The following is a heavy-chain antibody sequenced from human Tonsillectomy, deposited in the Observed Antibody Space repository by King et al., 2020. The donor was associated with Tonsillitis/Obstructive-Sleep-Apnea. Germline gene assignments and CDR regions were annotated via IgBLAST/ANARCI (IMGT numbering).Heavy chain of an antibody. CDR1: GFTFSSYG. D-gene: IGHD2-2*01. CDR2: ICYDGRNK. V-gene: IGHV3-33*01. J-gene: IGHJ4*02. Sequence: VQLVESGGGVVQPGRSLRLACASSGFTFSSYGRHWVRQAPGKGLECVAVICYDGRNKYYAVSVKGRFSISRDNSKNTLYLQMNSLRAEDTAVYYCARLSSTSWMEDYWGQGTLVTVSS. CDR3: ARLSSTSWMEDY.